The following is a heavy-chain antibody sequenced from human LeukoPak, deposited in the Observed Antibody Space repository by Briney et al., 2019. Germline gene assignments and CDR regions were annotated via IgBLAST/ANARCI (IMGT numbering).Heavy chain of an antibody. D-gene: IGHD3-9*01. CDR1: GFTFSSYA. Sequence: SGGSLRLSCAASGFTFSSYAMSWVRQAPGKGLEWVSAISGSGGSTYYADSVKGRFTISRDNSKNTLYLQMNSLRAEDTAVYYCAKVPGKYYDILTGYSFDYWGQGTLVTVSS. CDR2: ISGSGGST. J-gene: IGHJ4*02. CDR3: AKVPGKYYDILTGYSFDY. V-gene: IGHV3-23*01.